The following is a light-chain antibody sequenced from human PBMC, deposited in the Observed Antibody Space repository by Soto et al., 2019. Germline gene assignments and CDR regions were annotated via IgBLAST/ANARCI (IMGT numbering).Light chain of an antibody. J-gene: IGKJ1*01. CDR2: GAS. CDR1: LTISDNY. Sequence: EIVLTHSPGTLSLSPGARATLSCRASLTISDNYLAWYQQKAGQAPRLVIFGASSRATGIPDRFSASGSGTDFTLTISRLEPEDFAVYYCQQYSMAPLTFGQGTKVDIK. CDR3: QQYSMAPLT. V-gene: IGKV3-20*01.